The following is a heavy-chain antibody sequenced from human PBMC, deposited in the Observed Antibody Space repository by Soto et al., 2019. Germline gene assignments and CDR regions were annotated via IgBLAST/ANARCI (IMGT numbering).Heavy chain of an antibody. J-gene: IGHJ4*01. CDR3: ATIRVRGGPLRFED. CDR1: GGLISKYS. Sequence: QVQLVQSGAEVRKPGSSMKVSCKTSGGLISKYSFNWVRQAPGQGLEWMGGVLPISGSTDYAQKFQGRLTITADRSTSTVYMELSRLRSYDTANYYCATIRVRGGPLRFEDGGQRMLISVSS. V-gene: IGHV1-69*06. D-gene: IGHD5-12*01. CDR2: VLPISGST.